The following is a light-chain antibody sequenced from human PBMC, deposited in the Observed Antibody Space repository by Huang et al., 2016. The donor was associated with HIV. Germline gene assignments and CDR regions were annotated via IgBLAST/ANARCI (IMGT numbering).Light chain of an antibody. CDR2: GAS. CDR3: QQYGESSPVT. J-gene: IGKJ4*01. CDR1: QTITSSY. Sequence: EIVLTQSPGTLSLSPGERATLSCRASQTITSSYLAWYQMTPGQAPRRLIYGASSRDTGIPDRFSGSGSGTDFTLTITRVEPEDFAVYYCQQYGESSPVTFGGGTKVEIK. V-gene: IGKV3-20*01.